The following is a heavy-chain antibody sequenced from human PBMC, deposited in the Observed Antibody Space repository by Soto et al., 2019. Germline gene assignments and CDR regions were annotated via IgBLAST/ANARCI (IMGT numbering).Heavy chain of an antibody. Sequence: PSETLSLTCTVSGVSISSYYWSWIRQPPGKGLEWIGYIYYSGSTNYNPSLKSRVTISVDTSKNRFSLKLSSVTAADTAVYYCARRLQGGGNDFWSGYKRPPSYNWFDPWGQGTLVTVSS. V-gene: IGHV4-59*08. J-gene: IGHJ5*02. D-gene: IGHD3-3*01. CDR3: ARRLQGGGNDFWSGYKRPPSYNWFDP. CDR1: GVSISSYY. CDR2: IYYSGST.